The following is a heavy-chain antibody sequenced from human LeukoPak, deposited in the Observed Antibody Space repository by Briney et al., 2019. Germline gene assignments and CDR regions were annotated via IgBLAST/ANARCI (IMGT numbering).Heavy chain of an antibody. CDR1: GFTFSSYW. CDR3: ARGAYGGNGVDY. D-gene: IGHD4-23*01. V-gene: IGHV3-74*01. Sequence: GRSLRLSCAASGFTFSSYWMHWVRQAPGKGLVWVSRINSDGSSTSYADSEKGRFTISRDNAKNTLYLQMNSLRAEDTAVYYCARGAYGGNGVDYWGQGTLVTVSS. CDR2: INSDGSST. J-gene: IGHJ4*02.